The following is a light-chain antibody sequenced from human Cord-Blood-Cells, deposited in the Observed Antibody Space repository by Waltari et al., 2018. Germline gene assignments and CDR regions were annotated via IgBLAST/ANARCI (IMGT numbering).Light chain of an antibody. CDR2: AAS. J-gene: IGKJ1*01. CDR3: QQSYSQWT. CDR1: QSISSY. Sequence: DIQMTQSPSSLSASVGDRVTITCRASQSISSYLNWYQQKPGKAPKLLIYAASSLQSGVPSRFSGSGSGTDFTLTISSLQPEDFATYYCQQSYSQWTFGQETKVEIK. V-gene: IGKV1-39*01.